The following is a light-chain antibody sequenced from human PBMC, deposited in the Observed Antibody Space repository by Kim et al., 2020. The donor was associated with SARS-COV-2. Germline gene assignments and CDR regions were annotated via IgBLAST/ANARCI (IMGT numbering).Light chain of an antibody. V-gene: IGLV3-21*04. CDR2: YDR. CDR1: NVGRES. J-gene: IGLJ2*01. Sequence: APGRTADITCGGDNVGRESVHWYQQRPGQAPLVVINYDRVRPSGIPDRFSGSNFENTATLTIRRVEAGDEADYYCQVWHSSSDQVVFGGGTQLTVL. CDR3: QVWHSSSDQVV.